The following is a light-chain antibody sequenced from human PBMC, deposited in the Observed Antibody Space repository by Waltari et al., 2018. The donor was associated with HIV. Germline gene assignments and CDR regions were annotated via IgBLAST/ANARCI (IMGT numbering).Light chain of an antibody. Sequence: DIVLTQSPATLSLSPGERATLSCRASQSVSKYLVWFQQKPGQAPRLLIYNASNRATDIPARFSGSGSGTDFTLTISSLEAEDFAIYYCQQRSRPPYNFGQGTKLEIK. V-gene: IGKV3-11*01. CDR2: NAS. J-gene: IGKJ2*01. CDR1: QSVSKY. CDR3: QQRSRPPYN.